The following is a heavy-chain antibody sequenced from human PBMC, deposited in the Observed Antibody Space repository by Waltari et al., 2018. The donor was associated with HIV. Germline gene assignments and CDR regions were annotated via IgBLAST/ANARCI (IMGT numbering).Heavy chain of an antibody. J-gene: IGHJ2*01. CDR2: FYYKGRS. D-gene: IGHD3-10*01. CDR1: GGPISSTKYY. V-gene: IGHV4-39*01. CDR3: ARHSGPYVHHVDY. Sequence: QLQESGPGLVKPSETLSLTCTVSGGPISSTKYYWGGIRQTPGKGLGWIGTFYYKGRSYNNPSFKSRLNMSIDTSTNHFSLNLTSGTAADTALYYCARHSGPYVHHVDYWGRGTLVTVS.